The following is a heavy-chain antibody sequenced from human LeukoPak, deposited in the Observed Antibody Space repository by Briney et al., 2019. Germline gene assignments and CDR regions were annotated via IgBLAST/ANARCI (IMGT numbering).Heavy chain of an antibody. Sequence: SETLFLTCTVSGGSISSSSYSWGWIRQPPGKGLEWIGSIYYSGSTYYNPSLKSRVTISVDTSKNQFSLKLSSVTAADTAVYYCARHNTRPYSNYDWFDPWGQGTLVTVSS. D-gene: IGHD4-11*01. CDR1: GGSISSSSYS. CDR2: IYYSGST. V-gene: IGHV4-39*01. J-gene: IGHJ5*02. CDR3: ARHNTRPYSNYDWFDP.